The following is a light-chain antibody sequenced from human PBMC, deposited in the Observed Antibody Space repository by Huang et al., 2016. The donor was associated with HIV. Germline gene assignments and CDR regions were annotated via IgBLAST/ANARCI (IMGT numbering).Light chain of an antibody. V-gene: IGKV3-20*01. CDR1: QSISSNY. CDR2: GAS. J-gene: IGKJ4*01. CDR3: HQYATSPRT. Sequence: ENVLTQSPGTLSLSPGDRATLSCRASQSISSNYLAWYQQKPGQAPRPLIYGASSRATDIPDRFSGGGSGTDFALTISRLEPEDFALYYCHQYATSPRTFGGGTKVEIK.